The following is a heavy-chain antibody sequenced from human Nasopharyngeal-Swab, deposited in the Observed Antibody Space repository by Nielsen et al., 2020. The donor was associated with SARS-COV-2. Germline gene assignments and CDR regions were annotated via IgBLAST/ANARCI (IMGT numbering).Heavy chain of an antibody. CDR3: ARGQYYKDV. CDR1: GFTFSTYW. V-gene: IGHV3-74*01. J-gene: IGHJ6*03. D-gene: IGHD2/OR15-2a*01. Sequence: GESLKISCGASGFTFSTYWMHWVRQAPGKGLVWVSRINSDGSSTTYADSVKGRFTISRDNAKNTLHLQMNSLRAEDTAVYYCARGQYYKDVWGKGTTVTVSS. CDR2: INSDGSST.